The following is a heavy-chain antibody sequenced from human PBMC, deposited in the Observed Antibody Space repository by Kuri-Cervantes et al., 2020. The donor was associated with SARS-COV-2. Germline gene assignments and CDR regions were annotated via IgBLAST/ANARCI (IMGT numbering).Heavy chain of an antibody. V-gene: IGHV3-11*04. CDR1: GFIFSDYY. D-gene: IGHD2-2*02. CDR2: IGPSGTTK. CDR3: ARARYCSSTSCYTDYYYMDV. J-gene: IGHJ6*03. Sequence: GESLKISCTASGFIFSDYYMTWIRQAPGKGLEWVSNIGPSGTTKYYADSVKGRFTISRDNAKNSLYLQMNSLRAEDTAAYYCARARYCSSTSCYTDYYYMDVWGKGPRSPSP.